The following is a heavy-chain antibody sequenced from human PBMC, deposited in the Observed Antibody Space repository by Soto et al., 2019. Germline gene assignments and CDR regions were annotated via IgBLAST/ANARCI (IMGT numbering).Heavy chain of an antibody. J-gene: IGHJ5*02. CDR3: VPSRVTLSRGNLNNHPYNWHDP. CDR2: ISSFSDYI. D-gene: IGHD3-10*01. CDR1: GFTFSSYS. Sequence: GGSLRLSCAASGFTFSSYSMNWVRQAPGKGLEWVSSISSFSDYIYYAESVKGRFTVSRDNAKKSLYLQMNSLRAEDTAVYYCVPSRVTLSRGNLNNHPYNWHDPWGRGTLVTVS. V-gene: IGHV3-21*01.